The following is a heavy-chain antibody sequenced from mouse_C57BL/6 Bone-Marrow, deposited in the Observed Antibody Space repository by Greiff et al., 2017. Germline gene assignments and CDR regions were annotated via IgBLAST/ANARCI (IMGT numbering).Heavy chain of an antibody. CDR3: AKIYYYGTPYAMDY. D-gene: IGHD1-1*01. Sequence: VQLQQSGPGLVKPSQSLSITCSVTGYSITSGYYWNWIRQFPGNKLEWMGYISYDGSNKYNPSLKNRISITRDTSKNQFFLKLNSVTTEDTATYYCAKIYYYGTPYAMDYWGQGTSVTVSS. J-gene: IGHJ4*01. CDR1: GYSITSGYY. V-gene: IGHV3-6*01. CDR2: ISYDGSN.